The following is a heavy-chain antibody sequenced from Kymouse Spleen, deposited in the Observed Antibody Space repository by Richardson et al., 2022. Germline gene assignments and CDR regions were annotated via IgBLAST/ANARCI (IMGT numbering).Heavy chain of an antibody. CDR3: AKDQAGTPLDY. D-gene: IGHD1-7*01. Sequence: QVQLVESGGGVVQPGRSLRLSCAASGFTFSSYGMHWVRQAPGKGLEWVAVISYDGSNKYYADSVKGRFTISRDNSKNTLYLQMNSLRAEDTAVYYCAKDQAGTPLDYWGQGTLVTVSS. J-gene: IGHJ4*02. CDR1: GFTFSSYG. CDR2: ISYDGSNK. V-gene: IGHV3-30*18.